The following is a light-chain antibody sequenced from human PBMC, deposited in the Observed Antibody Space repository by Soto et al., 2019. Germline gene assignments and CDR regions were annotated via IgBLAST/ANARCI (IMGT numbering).Light chain of an antibody. J-gene: IGLJ2*01. Sequence: QSALTQPPSASGSPGQSVTISCTGTSSDVGGYNYVSWYQQHPGKAPKLMIYEVSKRPSGVPDRFSGSKSGNTASLTVSGLQAEDEAYYYCSSYAGSNSVFGGGTKLT. CDR3: SSYAGSNSV. CDR1: SSDVGGYNY. V-gene: IGLV2-8*01. CDR2: EVS.